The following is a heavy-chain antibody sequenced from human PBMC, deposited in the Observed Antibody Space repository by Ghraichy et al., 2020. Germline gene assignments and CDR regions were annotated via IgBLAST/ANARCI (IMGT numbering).Heavy chain of an antibody. D-gene: IGHD6-6*01. CDR3: ARELGYTTSSGWDY. CDR1: GFSFSTYG. V-gene: IGHV3-33*01. CDR2: IWFDGSIK. J-gene: IGHJ4*02. Sequence: GGSLRLSCAASGFSFSTYGMHWVRQAPGKGLEWVAVIWFDGSIKYYADSVRGRFTISRDNSENMLYLQMISLRVEDTAMYYCARELGYTTSSGWDYWGQGTLVTVSS.